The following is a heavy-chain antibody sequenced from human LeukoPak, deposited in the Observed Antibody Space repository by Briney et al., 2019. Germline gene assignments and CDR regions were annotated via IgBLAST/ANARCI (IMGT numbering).Heavy chain of an antibody. J-gene: IGHJ4*02. CDR1: GYRFTSHW. D-gene: IGHD3-10*01. V-gene: IGHV5-51*01. CDR3: ARLRWPRGGRSSFDY. CDR2: VNPDDSDT. Sequence: GASLQISFKGSGYRFTSHWIGWVRQMPGKGLEWMGIVNPDDSDTIYSPSFQGQVTISADESITTAYLQWSSLKASDTAMYYCARLRWPRGGRSSFDYWGQGALVTVSS.